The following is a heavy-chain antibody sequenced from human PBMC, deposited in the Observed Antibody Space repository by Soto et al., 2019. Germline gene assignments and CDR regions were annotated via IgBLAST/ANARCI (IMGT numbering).Heavy chain of an antibody. CDR3: ARSGGVPAADFDY. CDR2: IYYSGST. J-gene: IGHJ4*02. Sequence: PSETLSLTCTVSGGSISSGGYYWSWIRQHPGKGLEWIGYIYYSGSTYYNPSLKSRVTISVDTSKNQFSLKLSSVTAADTAVYYCARSGGVPAADFDYWGQGTLVTVSS. V-gene: IGHV4-31*03. D-gene: IGHD2-2*01. CDR1: GGSISSGGYY.